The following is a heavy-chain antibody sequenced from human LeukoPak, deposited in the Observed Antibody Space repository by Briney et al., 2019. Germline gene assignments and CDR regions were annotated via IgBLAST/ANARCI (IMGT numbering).Heavy chain of an antibody. J-gene: IGHJ4*02. D-gene: IGHD5-24*01. V-gene: IGHV4-59*01. CDR1: GGSICSYY. Sequence: PSETLSLTCTVSGGSICSYYGSWIRQPPGKGLEWIGYIYYRGSTNYNPSLKSRVTISVDTSKNQFSLKLSSVTAADTAVYYCARDRSRDGYTFFDYWGQGTLVTVSS. CDR3: ARDRSRDGYTFFDY. CDR2: IYYRGST.